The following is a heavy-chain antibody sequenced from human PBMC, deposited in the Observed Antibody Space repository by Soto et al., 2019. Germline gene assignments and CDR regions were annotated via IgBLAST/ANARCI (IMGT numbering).Heavy chain of an antibody. D-gene: IGHD3-3*01. J-gene: IGHJ6*02. CDR2: IIPIFGIG. Sequence: QVQLVQSGAEVKKPGSSVKVSCKASGGTFNSYAISWVRQAPGHGLEGMGGIIPIFGIGNDAQRFQGRVTITADESTGTAYMELSSLRSEDTGVYYCARSAITLFGVVSIPPHYYSEMDVWGQGTTVTVSS. CDR1: GGTFNSYA. CDR3: ARSAITLFGVVSIPPHYYSEMDV. V-gene: IGHV1-69*01.